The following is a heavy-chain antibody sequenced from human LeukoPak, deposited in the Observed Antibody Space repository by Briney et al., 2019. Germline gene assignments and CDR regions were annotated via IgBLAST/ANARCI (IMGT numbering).Heavy chain of an antibody. CDR3: AKDYYDILTGYYGSDY. J-gene: IGHJ4*02. V-gene: IGHV3-30*18. Sequence: GGSLRLSCAASGFTFSSYGMHWVRQAPGKGLEWVAVISYDGNHKYYADSVKGRFTISRDNSKNTLYLQMNSLRAEDTAVYYCAKDYYDILTGYYGSDYWGQGTLVTVSS. CDR2: ISYDGNHK. CDR1: GFTFSSYG. D-gene: IGHD3-9*01.